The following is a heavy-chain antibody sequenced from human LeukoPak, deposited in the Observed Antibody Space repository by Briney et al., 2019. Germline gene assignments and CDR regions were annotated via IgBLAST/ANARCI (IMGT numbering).Heavy chain of an antibody. CDR3: ARDELGYCSSTSCQSPDY. Sequence: GGSLRLSCAASGFTFSSYGMHWVRQAPGKGLEWVAVIWYDGSNKYYADSVKGRFTISRDNSKNTPYLQMNSLRAEDTAVYYCARDELGYCSSTSCQSPDYWGQGTLVTVSS. D-gene: IGHD2-2*01. J-gene: IGHJ4*02. CDR2: IWYDGSNK. CDR1: GFTFSSYG. V-gene: IGHV3-33*01.